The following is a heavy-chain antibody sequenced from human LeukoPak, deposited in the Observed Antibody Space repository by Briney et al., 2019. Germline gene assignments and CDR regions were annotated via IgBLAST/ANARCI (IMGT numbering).Heavy chain of an antibody. V-gene: IGHV3-23*01. CDR1: GFTFSRYA. CDR2: ITTNGGRT. CDR3: AIMHGYFDGTGYWVQ. D-gene: IGHD3-22*01. J-gene: IGHJ1*01. Sequence: PGGSLRLSCAASGFTFSRYAMSWVRQAPGKGLEWVSFITTNGGRTSYADSVEGRFTISRGNPRNTLYMQMNSLRDEDTAVYYCAIMHGYFDGTGYWVQWGQGTLVTVSS.